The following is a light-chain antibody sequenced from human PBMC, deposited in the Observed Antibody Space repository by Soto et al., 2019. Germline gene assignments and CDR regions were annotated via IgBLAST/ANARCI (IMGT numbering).Light chain of an antibody. V-gene: IGKV3-15*01. CDR3: QQYNDWAPIT. CDR2: GAS. Sequence: EVVMTQSPATLSLSPGERATLSCRASQSVSSDLAWYQQKPGQAPRLLIYGASTRATDIPARFSGGGSGTECTLTISNLQSEDFGIYYCQQYNDWAPITFGPGTKVDIK. J-gene: IGKJ3*01. CDR1: QSVSSD.